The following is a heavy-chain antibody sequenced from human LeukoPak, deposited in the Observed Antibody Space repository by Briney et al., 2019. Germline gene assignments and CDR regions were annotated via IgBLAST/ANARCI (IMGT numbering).Heavy chain of an antibody. V-gene: IGHV4-34*01. CDR2: INHSGST. D-gene: IGHD3-9*01. Sequence: SETLSLTCAVYARSFSCYYWSWIRQPPGKGLEWIGEINHSGSTNYNPSLKSRVTISVDTSKNQFSLKLSSVTAADAAVYYCASITISGARRAPYYYYYMDVWGKGTTVTISS. CDR1: ARSFSCYY. CDR3: ASITISGARRAPYYYYYMDV. J-gene: IGHJ6*03.